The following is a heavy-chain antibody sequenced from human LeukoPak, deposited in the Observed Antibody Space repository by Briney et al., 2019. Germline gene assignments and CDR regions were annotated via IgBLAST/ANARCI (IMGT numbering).Heavy chain of an antibody. CDR3: ARDYLRGVNVAFDI. J-gene: IGHJ3*02. CDR1: GGALSSSNW. CDR2: INHKGRT. V-gene: IGHV4-4*02. D-gene: IGHD3-10*02. Sequence: TLSLTCTVSGGALSSSNWWSWVRQSPGKGLEWIGEINHKGRTNFNPSLKSRVTMSVDKSKNHFSLNLNSVTAADTAVYYCARDYLRGVNVAFDIWGQGTMVSVSS.